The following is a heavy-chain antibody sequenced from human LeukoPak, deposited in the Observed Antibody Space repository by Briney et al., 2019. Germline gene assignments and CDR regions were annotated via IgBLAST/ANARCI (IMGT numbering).Heavy chain of an antibody. CDR2: IYYSGST. CDR1: GGSISSYY. Sequence: SETLSLTCTVSGGSISSYYWSWIRQPPGKGLEWIGYIYYSGSTNYNPSLKSRVTISVDTSKNQFSLKLSSVIAADTAVYYCASYGSGITGYWGQGTLVTVSS. CDR3: ASYGSGITGY. D-gene: IGHD3-10*01. V-gene: IGHV4-59*01. J-gene: IGHJ4*02.